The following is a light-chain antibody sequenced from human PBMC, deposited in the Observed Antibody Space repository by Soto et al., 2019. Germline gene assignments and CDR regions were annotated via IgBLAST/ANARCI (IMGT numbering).Light chain of an antibody. CDR2: DVS. V-gene: IGLV2-14*03. J-gene: IGLJ1*01. CDR3: SSHTNTNSYV. CDR1: SSDVGGSDY. Sequence: QSALTQPASVSGSPGQSITISCTGTSSDVGGSDYVSWYQHHPDKAPKLIISDVSNRPSGVSYRFSGSESGNTASLTISGLQAEDEAIYYCSSHTNTNSYVFGTGTKVTVL.